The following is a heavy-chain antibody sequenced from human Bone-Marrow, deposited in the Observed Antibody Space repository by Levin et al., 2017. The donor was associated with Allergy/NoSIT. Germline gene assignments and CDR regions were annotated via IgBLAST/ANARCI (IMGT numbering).Heavy chain of an antibody. CDR2: IFHIGNT. CDR1: GASVSGGGYS. Sequence: SETLSLTCGVSGASVSGGGYSWNWIRQSPGTGLEWIGCIFHIGNTYYNPSLKNRVNIALDRSMNQFSLELSSVTAADTAVYYCAREATVSRSYDYWGQGTLVTVSS. CDR3: AREATVSRSYDY. D-gene: IGHD4-17*01. J-gene: IGHJ4*02. V-gene: IGHV4-30-2*06.